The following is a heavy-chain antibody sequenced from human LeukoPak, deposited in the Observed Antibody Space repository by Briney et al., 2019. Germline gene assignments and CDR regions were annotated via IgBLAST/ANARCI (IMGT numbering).Heavy chain of an antibody. D-gene: IGHD1-26*01. CDR2: IYYTGST. Sequence: PSETLSLTCTVSGGSISWYYWSWIRQPPGKGLEWIGYIYYTGSTNYNPSLKSRVTTSVDTPRDDFSLKLTSVTAADTAVYYCASFSGTSRFEYSGQGILVTVSS. V-gene: IGHV4-59*01. CDR3: ASFSGTSRFEY. CDR1: GGSISWYY. J-gene: IGHJ4*02.